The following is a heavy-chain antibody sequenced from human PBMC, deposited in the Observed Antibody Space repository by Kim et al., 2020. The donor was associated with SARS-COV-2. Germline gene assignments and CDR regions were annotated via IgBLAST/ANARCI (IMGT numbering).Heavy chain of an antibody. Sequence: SETLSLTCTVSGGSISSYYWSWIRQPPGKGLEWIGYIYYSGSTNYNPSLKSRVTISVDTSKNQFSLKLSSVTAADTAVYYCASGAYDYGDYEAPAFFDYWGQGTLVTVSS. CDR2: IYYSGST. CDR1: GGSISSYY. D-gene: IGHD4-17*01. V-gene: IGHV4-59*01. CDR3: ASGAYDYGDYEAPAFFDY. J-gene: IGHJ4*02.